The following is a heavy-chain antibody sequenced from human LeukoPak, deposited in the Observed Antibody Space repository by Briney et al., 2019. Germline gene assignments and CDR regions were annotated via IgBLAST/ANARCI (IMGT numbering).Heavy chain of an antibody. CDR1: GGSFSGYY. D-gene: IGHD3-22*01. V-gene: IGHV4-34*01. Sequence: SETLSLTCAGYGGSFSGYYWSWIRQPPGKGLEWMGEINHSGSTNYNPSLKSRVTISVDTSRNQFSLKLSSVTAADTAVYYCATYYYDSSGYYNFDYWGQGTLVTVSS. CDR3: ATYYYDSSGYYNFDY. CDR2: INHSGST. J-gene: IGHJ4*02.